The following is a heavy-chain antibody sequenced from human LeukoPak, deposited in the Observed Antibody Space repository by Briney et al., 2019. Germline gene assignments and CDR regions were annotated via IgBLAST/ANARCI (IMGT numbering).Heavy chain of an antibody. D-gene: IGHD2-2*01. J-gene: IGHJ6*04. CDR1: GYTFTAYY. CDR3: AKARGLYCSSTSCYDCDV. Sequence: ASVKVSCKASGYTFTAYYIHWVRQAPGQGLEWMGWINPNSGGTNYAQKFQGRVTLTRDTSITTAYMELSRLRSDVTAVYYCAKARGLYCSSTSCYDCDVWGKGTTVTVSS. V-gene: IGHV1-2*02. CDR2: INPNSGGT.